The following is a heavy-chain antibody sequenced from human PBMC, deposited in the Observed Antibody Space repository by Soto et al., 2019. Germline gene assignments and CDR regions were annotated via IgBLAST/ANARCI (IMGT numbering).Heavy chain of an antibody. CDR2: IYYSGST. V-gene: IGHV4-59*01. J-gene: IGHJ6*02. CDR3: ARGDYDWVGGMDV. D-gene: IGHD5-12*01. CDR1: GGSISSYY. Sequence: SETLSLTCTVSGGSISSYYWSWIRQPPGKGLEWIGYIYYSGSTNYNPSLKSRVTISVDTSKNQFSLKLSSVTAADTAVYYCARGDYDWVGGMDVWGQGTTVTVSS.